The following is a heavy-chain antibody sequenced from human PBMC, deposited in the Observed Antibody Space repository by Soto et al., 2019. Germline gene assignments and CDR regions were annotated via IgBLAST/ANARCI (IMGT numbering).Heavy chain of an antibody. J-gene: IGHJ5*02. V-gene: IGHV4-34*01. D-gene: IGHD3-16*01. CDR2: INHSGST. CDR3: AREFMITFGGVNWFDP. CDR1: GGSFSGYY. Sequence: SETLSLTCAVYGGSFSGYYWSWIRQPPGKGLEWIGEINHSGSTNYNPSLKSRVTISVDTSKNQFSLKLSSVTAADTAVYYCAREFMITFGGVNWFDPWGQGTLVTVSS.